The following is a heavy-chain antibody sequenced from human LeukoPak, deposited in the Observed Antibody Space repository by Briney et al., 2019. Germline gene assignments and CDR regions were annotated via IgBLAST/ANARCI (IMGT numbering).Heavy chain of an antibody. CDR3: ARDPVLRYFDWLLKEPNPYYGMDV. CDR2: ISSSSSTI. J-gene: IGHJ6*02. V-gene: IGHV3-48*01. CDR1: GFTFSSYS. Sequence: GGSLRLSCAASGFTFSSYSMNWVRQAPGKGLEWVSYISSSSSTIYYADSVKGRFTISRDNAKNSLYLQMNSLRAEDTAVYYCARDPVLRYFDWLLKEPNPYYGMDVWGQGTTVTVSS. D-gene: IGHD3-9*01.